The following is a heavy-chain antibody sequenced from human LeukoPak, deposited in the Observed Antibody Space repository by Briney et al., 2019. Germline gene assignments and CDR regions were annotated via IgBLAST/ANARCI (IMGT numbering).Heavy chain of an antibody. CDR2: IYYSGST. CDR3: AGGSSSAAGYYYGMDV. Sequence: PSETLSLTCAVYGGSFSGYYWSWIRQPPGKGLEWIGFIYYSGSTSYNPSLKSRVTISVDTSKRQFSLKLTSATPADTAVYFCAGGSSSAAGYYYGMDVWGQGATVTVSS. D-gene: IGHD3-16*01. V-gene: IGHV4-59*01. J-gene: IGHJ6*02. CDR1: GGSFSGYY.